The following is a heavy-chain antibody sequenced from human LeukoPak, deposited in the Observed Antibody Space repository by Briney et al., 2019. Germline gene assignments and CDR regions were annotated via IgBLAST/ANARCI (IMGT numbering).Heavy chain of an antibody. CDR1: GGTFSSYA. V-gene: IGHV1-69*13. CDR3: ARGPFMTYYGMDV. J-gene: IGHJ6*02. Sequence: GASVKVSCKASGGTFSSYAISWVRQAPGQGLEWMGGIIPIFGTANYAQKFQGRVTITADEFTSTAYMELSSLRSEDTAVYYCARGPFMTYYGMDVWGQGTTVTVSS. D-gene: IGHD2/OR15-2a*01. CDR2: IIPIFGTA.